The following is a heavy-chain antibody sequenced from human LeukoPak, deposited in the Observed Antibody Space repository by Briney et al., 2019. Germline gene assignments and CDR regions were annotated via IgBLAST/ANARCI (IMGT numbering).Heavy chain of an antibody. CDR2: IYTSGST. Sequence: SETLSLTCTVSGGSISSGSYYWSWIRQPAGKGLEWFGRIYTSGSTNYNPSLKSRVTISVDTSKNQFSLKLSSVTAADTAVYYCAREDMVRGVIVYWGQGTLVTVSS. V-gene: IGHV4-61*02. CDR3: AREDMVRGVIVY. J-gene: IGHJ4*02. D-gene: IGHD3-10*01. CDR1: GGSISSGSYY.